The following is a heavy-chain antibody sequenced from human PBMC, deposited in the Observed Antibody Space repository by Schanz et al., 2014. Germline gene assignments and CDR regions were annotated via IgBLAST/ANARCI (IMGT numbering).Heavy chain of an antibody. J-gene: IGHJ6*03. V-gene: IGHV1-69*02. CDR2: IIPSLGLA. CDR3: AGTYCSSTSCYTGYYYMDV. D-gene: IGHD2-2*02. Sequence: VQLEQSGAEVKKPGSSVKVSCKASGGTFSSFGINWVRQAPGQGLEWMGRIIPSLGLAKYEQKFQDKVTITADKSTSTAYMELTSLRSEDTAVYYCAGTYCSSTSCYTGYYYMDVWGKGTTXTVSS. CDR1: GGTFSSFG.